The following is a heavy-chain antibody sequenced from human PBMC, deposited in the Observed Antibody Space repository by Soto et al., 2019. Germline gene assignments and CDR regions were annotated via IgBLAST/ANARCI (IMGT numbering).Heavy chain of an antibody. D-gene: IGHD2-15*01. CDR1: GYTFTGYY. V-gene: IGHV1-2*02. Sequence: ASVQVSGKASGYTFTGYYMQWVRQAPGKGLEWMGWINPNSGGTNYAKKFQGRVTMTRDTSINTAYMDLSRLRYDDTAGYYCGRRGLVVVVAAPFDYWGHGTLLTVSS. CDR3: GRRGLVVVVAAPFDY. CDR2: INPNSGGT. J-gene: IGHJ4*01.